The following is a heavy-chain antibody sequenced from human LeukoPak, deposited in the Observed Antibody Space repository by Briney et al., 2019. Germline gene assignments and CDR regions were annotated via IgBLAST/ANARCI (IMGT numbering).Heavy chain of an antibody. CDR1: GFSFTDYP. CDR2: ISSSSGAI. J-gene: IGHJ4*02. D-gene: IGHD3-10*01. CDR3: ARGSPWELDC. Sequence: GGSLRLSCATSGFSFTDYPMNWVRQAPGKGLDWVSYISSSSGAIYYADSVRGRFTISRDNAKNSLYMQMNSLRDEDTAVYYCARGSPWELDCWGQGTLVTVSS. V-gene: IGHV3-48*02.